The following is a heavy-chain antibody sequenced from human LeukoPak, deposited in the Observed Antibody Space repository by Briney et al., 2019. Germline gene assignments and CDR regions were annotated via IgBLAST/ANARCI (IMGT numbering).Heavy chain of an antibody. D-gene: IGHD5-18*01. CDR2: IYYSGST. CDR3: ARDRDTAHGEFDY. CDR1: GGSISSSSYY. V-gene: IGHV4-39*07. J-gene: IGHJ4*02. Sequence: SETLSLTCTVSGGSISSSSYYWGWIRQPPGKGLEWIGSIYYSGSTYYNPSLKSRVTISVDTSKNQFSLKLSSVTAADTAVYYCARDRDTAHGEFDYWGQGTLVTVSS.